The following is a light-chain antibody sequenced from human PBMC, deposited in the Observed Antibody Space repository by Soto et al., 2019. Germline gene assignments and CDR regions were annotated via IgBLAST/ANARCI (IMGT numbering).Light chain of an antibody. J-gene: IGLJ3*02. CDR3: GAWDDTLNGWV. CDR1: TSNIGKNT. Sequence: QSVLTQPPSVSAGPGQRVTISCSGSTSNIGKNTVNWYQQLPGEAPKLFIYYDDLLASGVSDRFSGSKSGTSASLAISGLQSEDEADYYWGAWDDTLNGWVFGGGTKLTVL. V-gene: IGLV1-36*01. CDR2: YDD.